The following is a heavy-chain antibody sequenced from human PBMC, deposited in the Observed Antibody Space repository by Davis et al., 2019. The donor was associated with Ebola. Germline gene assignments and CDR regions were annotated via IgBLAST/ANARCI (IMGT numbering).Heavy chain of an antibody. CDR2: INSDGSST. Sequence: PGGSLRLSCAASGFTFSSYWMHWVRQAPGKGLVWVSRINSDGSSTSYADSVKGRFTISRDNAKNTLYLQMNSLRAGDTAVYYCARAPAVDCSSTSCYLINYYMDVWGKGTTVTVSS. CDR1: GFTFSSYW. V-gene: IGHV3-74*01. D-gene: IGHD2-2*01. J-gene: IGHJ6*03. CDR3: ARAPAVDCSSTSCYLINYYMDV.